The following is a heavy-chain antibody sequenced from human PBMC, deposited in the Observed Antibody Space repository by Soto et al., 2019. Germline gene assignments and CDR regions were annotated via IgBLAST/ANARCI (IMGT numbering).Heavy chain of an antibody. J-gene: IGHJ6*02. Sequence: ASVKVSCKASGYTFTGYYMHWVRQAPGQGLEWMGWINPNSGGTNYAQKFQGWVTMTRDTSISTAYMELSRLRSDDTAVYYCARGGAVAGSINCCYYYCIDVWGQGTTVTVSS. D-gene: IGHD6-19*01. CDR1: GYTFTGYY. CDR3: ARGGAVAGSINCCYYYCIDV. CDR2: INPNSGGT. V-gene: IGHV1-2*04.